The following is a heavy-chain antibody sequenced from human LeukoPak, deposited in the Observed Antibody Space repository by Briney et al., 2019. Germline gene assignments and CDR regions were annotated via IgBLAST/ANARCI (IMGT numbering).Heavy chain of an antibody. CDR3: ARDLTGIVGAYHPLGNWFDP. CDR2: TYYRSKWYT. Sequence: SQTLSLTCAISGDSVSNNNAAWNWIRQSPSRGLEWLGRTYYRSKWYTDYAVSVSSRITINPDTSKNQFSLQLNSVTPEDTAVYYCARDLTGIVGAYHPLGNWFDPWGQGTLVTVSS. D-gene: IGHD1-26*01. V-gene: IGHV6-1*01. CDR1: GDSVSNNNAA. J-gene: IGHJ5*02.